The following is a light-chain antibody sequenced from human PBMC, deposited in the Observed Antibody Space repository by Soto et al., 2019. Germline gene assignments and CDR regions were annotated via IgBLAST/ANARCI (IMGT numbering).Light chain of an antibody. CDR3: QRYNIAPRT. V-gene: IGKV1-27*01. J-gene: IGKJ2*01. CDR1: QDISNY. Sequence: DIQMTQSPSSLSASVGDRVTITCRASQDISNYLAWYQQKPGKVPKILISAASTLQSGVPARFSGSGSGTDFTLTISSLQHEDVATYYCQRYNIAPRTFGQGTKLEIK. CDR2: AAS.